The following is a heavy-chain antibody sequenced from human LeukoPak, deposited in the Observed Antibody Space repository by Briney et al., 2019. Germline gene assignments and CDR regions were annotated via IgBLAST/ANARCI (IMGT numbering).Heavy chain of an antibody. Sequence: SETLSLTCAVYGGSFSGYYWSWIRQPPGKGLEWIGEINHSGSTNYNPSLKSRVTISVDTSKNQFSLKLSSVTAADTAVYYCARSVRGVLNDYWGQGTLVTVSS. CDR2: INHSGST. J-gene: IGHJ4*02. V-gene: IGHV4-34*01. CDR3: ARSVRGVLNDY. CDR1: GGSFSGYY. D-gene: IGHD3-10*02.